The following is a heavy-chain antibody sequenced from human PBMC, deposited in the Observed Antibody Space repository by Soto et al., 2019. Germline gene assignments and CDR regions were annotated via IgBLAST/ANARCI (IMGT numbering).Heavy chain of an antibody. Sequence: QVQLVQSGAEVKKPGASVKVSCKASGYTFTSYGISWVRQAPGQGLEWVGWISAYNGNTNYAQKLQGRVTMTTDTSTSTAYMELRSLRSDDTAVYYFAREYYYGSGSYYRAFDIWGQGTMVTVSS. CDR1: GYTFTSYG. CDR3: AREYYYGSGSYYRAFDI. V-gene: IGHV1-18*01. D-gene: IGHD3-10*01. J-gene: IGHJ3*02. CDR2: ISAYNGNT.